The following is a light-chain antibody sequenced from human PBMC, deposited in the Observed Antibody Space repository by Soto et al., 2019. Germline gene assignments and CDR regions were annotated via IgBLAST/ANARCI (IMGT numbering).Light chain of an antibody. CDR2: KAY. Sequence: IQMTQSPSTLSGSVGDRVTITCPASQTISSWLAWYQQKPGKAHKLLIYKAYTLKSGVQSRFSGSGSGTEFTLTIRSLQPDDFATYYCKHYNSYSEAFGQGTKVDI. J-gene: IGKJ1*01. CDR3: KHYNSYSEA. CDR1: QTISSW. V-gene: IGKV1-5*03.